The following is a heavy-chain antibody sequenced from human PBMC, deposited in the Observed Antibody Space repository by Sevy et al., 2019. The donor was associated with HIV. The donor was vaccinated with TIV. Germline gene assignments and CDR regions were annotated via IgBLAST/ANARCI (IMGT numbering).Heavy chain of an antibody. D-gene: IGHD3-22*01. J-gene: IGHJ4*02. CDR1: GFIFNSYG. CDR2: ISYDGSNK. V-gene: IGHV3-30*03. CDR3: AREGLYDSSGYCFDY. Sequence: GGSLRLSCAASGFIFNSYGMNWVRQAPGKGLEWVAVISYDGSNKYYADSVKGRFTISRDNSKNTLYLQMNSLRAEDTAVYYCAREGLYDSSGYCFDYWGQGTLVTVSS.